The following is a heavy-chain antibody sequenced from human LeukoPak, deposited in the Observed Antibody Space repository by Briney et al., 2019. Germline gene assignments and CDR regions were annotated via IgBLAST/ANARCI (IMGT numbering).Heavy chain of an antibody. D-gene: IGHD3-22*01. CDR2: IYYSGST. CDR1: GGSISSGDYY. J-gene: IGHJ4*02. V-gene: IGHV4-30-4*01. CDR3: ARTVGGYYDSSDYYNDY. Sequence: SQTLSLTCTVSGGSISSGDYYWSWIRQPPGKGLEWIGYIYYSGSTYYNPSLKSRVTISADTSKNQFSLKLSSVTAADTAVYYCARTVGGYYDSSDYYNDYWGQGTLVTVSS.